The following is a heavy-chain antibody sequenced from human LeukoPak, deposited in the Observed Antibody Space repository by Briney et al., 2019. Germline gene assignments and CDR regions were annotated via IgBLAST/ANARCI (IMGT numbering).Heavy chain of an antibody. J-gene: IGHJ4*02. V-gene: IGHV3-15*01. CDR2: IKSKTDGGTT. CDR1: GFTFSNAW. D-gene: IGHD3-3*01. Sequence: PGGSLRLSCAASGFTFSNAWMSWVRQAPGKGLEWVGRIKSKTDGGTTDYAAPVKGRFTISRDDSKNTLYLQMNSLKTEDTAVYYCTTDEATYYDFWSGYYWGQGTLVTVSS. CDR3: TTDEATYYDFWSGYY.